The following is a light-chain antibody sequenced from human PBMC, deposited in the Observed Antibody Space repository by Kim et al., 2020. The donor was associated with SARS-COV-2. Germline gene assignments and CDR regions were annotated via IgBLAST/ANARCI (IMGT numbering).Light chain of an antibody. CDR2: DVN. CDR1: SDDVGGYNW. J-gene: IGLJ3*02. CDR3: TSYASSGSWV. V-gene: IGLV2-14*03. Sequence: QSALTQPASVSGSPGQSITISCTGTSDDVGGYNWVSWYQQHPGKAPQLIIYDVNKRPSGVSDRFSGSKFGNTASLTVSGLQGEDEAVYFCTSYASSGSWVFGGGTKVTVL.